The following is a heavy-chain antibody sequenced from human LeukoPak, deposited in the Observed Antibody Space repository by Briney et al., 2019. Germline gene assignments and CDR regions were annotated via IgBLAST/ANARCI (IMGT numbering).Heavy chain of an antibody. J-gene: IGHJ4*02. CDR1: EFTFTTYT. Sequence: PGGSLRLSCVASEFTFTTYTMNWVRQAPGKGLEWVSYIRNGGHIIYYADSVKGRFTISRDDAQNSLYLQLNRLRPEDTAVYYCARDLFQQALDYWGQGTLVTVSS. CDR3: ARDLFQQALDY. CDR2: IRNGGHII. V-gene: IGHV3-48*01.